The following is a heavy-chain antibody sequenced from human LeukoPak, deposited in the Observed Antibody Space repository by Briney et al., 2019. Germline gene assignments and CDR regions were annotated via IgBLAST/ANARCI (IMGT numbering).Heavy chain of an antibody. CDR1: GFTFSSYA. D-gene: IGHD3-10*01. Sequence: GGSLRLSCAASGFTFSSYAMMRVRQSPEKGREWVSSMTGSGDGTFYADCVRGRFTISRDNSKNTVYVQMNRLRAEDTAVYFCVKGFVPPTYYFEYWGQGTLVPVSS. CDR3: VKGFVPPTYYFEY. J-gene: IGHJ4*02. CDR2: MTGSGDGT. V-gene: IGHV3-23*01.